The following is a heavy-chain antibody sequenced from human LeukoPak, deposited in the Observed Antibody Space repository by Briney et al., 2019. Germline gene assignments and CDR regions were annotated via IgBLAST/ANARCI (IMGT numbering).Heavy chain of an antibody. CDR1: GYTFTSYD. V-gene: IGHV1-8*01. CDR2: MNPNSGNT. D-gene: IGHD5-12*01. CDR3: ARGIRRVPKGRVATTKYNWFDP. Sequence: GASVKVSCKASGYTFTSYDINWVRQATGQGLEWMGWMNPNSGNTGYAQKFQGRVTMTRNTSISTAYMALRRLRSEDTAVYYCARGIRRVPKGRVATTKYNWFDPWGQGTMVTVSS. J-gene: IGHJ5*02.